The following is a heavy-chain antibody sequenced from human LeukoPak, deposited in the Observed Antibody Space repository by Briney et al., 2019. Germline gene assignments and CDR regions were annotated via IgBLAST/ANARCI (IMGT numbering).Heavy chain of an antibody. Sequence: GESLKTSCKGSGYTFIKYWIGWVRQMPGKGLEWMGVIDPGDSDTRYSPSFQGQAIISVEKSINTAYLQWSSLKASDTAMYYCARVVPSPLGNYFHYIDVWGQGTTVTVSS. CDR2: IDPGDSDT. J-gene: IGHJ6*03. CDR3: ARVVPSPLGNYFHYIDV. CDR1: GYTFIKYW. V-gene: IGHV5-51*01. D-gene: IGHD6-6*01.